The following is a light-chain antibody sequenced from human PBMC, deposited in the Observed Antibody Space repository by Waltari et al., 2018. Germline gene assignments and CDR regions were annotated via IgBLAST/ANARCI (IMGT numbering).Light chain of an antibody. CDR3: QHYVRLPAT. CDR1: QSVSRT. CDR2: GAS. V-gene: IGKV3-20*01. J-gene: IGKJ1*01. Sequence: EIVLTQSPGTLSLSTGERATLSCRASQSVSRTLAWYQQKPGQAPKPLIYGASIRATGIPDRFTGSGSGTDFSLTISSLEPEDFAIYFCQHYVRLPATFGQGTKVEIK.